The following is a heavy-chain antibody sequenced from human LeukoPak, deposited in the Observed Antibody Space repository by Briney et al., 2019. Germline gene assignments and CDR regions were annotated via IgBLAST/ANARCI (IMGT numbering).Heavy chain of an antibody. CDR2: INSDGSST. CDR1: GFTFSKNW. CDR3: ARDQGYQLFDP. J-gene: IGHJ5*02. V-gene: IGHV3-74*01. D-gene: IGHD2-2*01. Sequence: GGSLRLSCAASGFTFSKNWMHWVRQAPGKGLVWVSRINSDGSSTNYADSVEGRFTISRDNAKNTLYLQMNSLRAEDTAVYYCARDQGYQLFDPWGQGTLVTVSS.